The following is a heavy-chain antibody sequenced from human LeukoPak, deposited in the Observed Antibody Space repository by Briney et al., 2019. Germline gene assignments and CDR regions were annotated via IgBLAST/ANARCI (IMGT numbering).Heavy chain of an antibody. CDR2: ISGSGGST. D-gene: IGHD4-17*01. J-gene: IGHJ4*02. V-gene: IGHV3-23*01. CDR1: GFTFSSYA. Sequence: GGSLRLSCATSGFTFSSYAMSWVRQAPGKGLEWVSDISGSGGSTNYADSVKGRFTISRDNSKNTLYLQMNSLRAEDTAVYYCAKTLVTVSEDYFDYWGQGTLVTVSS. CDR3: AKTLVTVSEDYFDY.